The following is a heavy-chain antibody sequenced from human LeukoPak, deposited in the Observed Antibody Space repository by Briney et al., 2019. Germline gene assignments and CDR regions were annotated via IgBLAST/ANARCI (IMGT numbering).Heavy chain of an antibody. CDR2: ISGSGGST. CDR3: AKDFYPRRPVTTSFDY. D-gene: IGHD4-17*01. Sequence: GGSLRLSCAASGFTFDDYGMSWVRQAPGKGLEWVSAISGSGGSTYYADSVKGRFTISRDNSKNTLYLQMNSLRAEDTAVYYCAKDFYPRRPVTTSFDYWGQGTLVTVSS. CDR1: GFTFDDYG. V-gene: IGHV3-23*01. J-gene: IGHJ4*02.